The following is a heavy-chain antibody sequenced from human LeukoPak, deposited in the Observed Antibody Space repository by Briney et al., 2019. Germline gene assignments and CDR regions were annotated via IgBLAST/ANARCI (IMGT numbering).Heavy chain of an antibody. CDR3: ATSRITIFGVVSGYFDY. V-gene: IGHV3-11*01. CDR1: GFTFSDYY. D-gene: IGHD3-3*01. CDR2: ISSSGSTI. J-gene: IGHJ4*02. Sequence: GGSLRLSCAASGFTFSDYYMSWIRQAPGKGLEWVSYISSSGSTIYYADSMKGRFTISRDNAKNSLYLQMNSLRAEDTAVYYCATSRITIFGVVSGYFDYWGQGTLVTVSS.